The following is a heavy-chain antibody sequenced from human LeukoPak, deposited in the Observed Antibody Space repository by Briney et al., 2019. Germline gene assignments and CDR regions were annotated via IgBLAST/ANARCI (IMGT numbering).Heavy chain of an antibody. D-gene: IGHD3-22*01. CDR3: ARVLNSYHSPPAN. Sequence: WASVKVSCKASGYTFTGYYMHWVRQAPGQGLAWMGWINPPRGATNYVQKFQGRVTMTRDTSISTAYMELCRLGSDDTALYYCARVLNSYHSPPANWGQGTLVTVSS. CDR1: GYTFTGYY. V-gene: IGHV1-2*02. CDR2: INPPRGAT. J-gene: IGHJ4*02.